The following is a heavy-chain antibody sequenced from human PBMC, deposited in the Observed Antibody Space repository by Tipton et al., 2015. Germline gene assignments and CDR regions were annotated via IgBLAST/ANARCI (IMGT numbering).Heavy chain of an antibody. Sequence: TLSLTCAVSGGSVSSPSYYWSWIRQPPGKGLEWIGYIYYIGSTHYNPSLKRRVTISLDTSKNQFSLTLNSVTAADTAVYYCARDLEHGMDVWGQGTTVTVSS. CDR2: IYYIGST. CDR3: ARDLEHGMDV. D-gene: IGHD5-24*01. J-gene: IGHJ6*02. V-gene: IGHV4-61*01. CDR1: GGSVSSPSYY.